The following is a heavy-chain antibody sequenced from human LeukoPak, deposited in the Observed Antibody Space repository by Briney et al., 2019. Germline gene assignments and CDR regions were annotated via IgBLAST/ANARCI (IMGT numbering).Heavy chain of an antibody. D-gene: IGHD2-2*02. CDR1: GFTFSSYW. J-gene: IGHJ4*02. CDR3: AKDQRYCSSTSCYTRGQPADY. V-gene: IGHV3-7*01. Sequence: GGSLRLSCAASGFTFSSYWMSWVRQAPGKGLEWVANIKQDGSEKYYVDSVKGRFTISRDNAKNTLYLQMNSLRAEDTAVYYCAKDQRYCSSTSCYTRGQPADYWGQGTLVTVSS. CDR2: IKQDGSEK.